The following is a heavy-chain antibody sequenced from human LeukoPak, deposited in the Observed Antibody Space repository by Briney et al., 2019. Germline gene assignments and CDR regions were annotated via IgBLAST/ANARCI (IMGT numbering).Heavy chain of an antibody. CDR3: ARAGIYDSSGYYYAEYFQH. Sequence: SETLSLTCSVSGGSISSYYWSWIRQPPGKGLEWIGYIYYSGSTNYNPSLKSRVTVSVDTSKNQFSLKLSSVTAADTAVYYCARAGIYDSSGYYYAEYFQHWGQGTLVTVSS. CDR1: GGSISSYY. CDR2: IYYSGST. J-gene: IGHJ1*01. D-gene: IGHD3-22*01. V-gene: IGHV4-59*01.